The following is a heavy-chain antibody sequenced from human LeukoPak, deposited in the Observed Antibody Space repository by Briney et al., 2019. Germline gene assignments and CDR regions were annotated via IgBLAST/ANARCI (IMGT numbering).Heavy chain of an antibody. CDR1: GFTLSSNY. Sequence: GGSLRLSCAASGFTLSSNYMSWVRQAPGKGLEWVSVIYSGGSTYYADSVKGRFTISRDNSKNTLYLQMNSLRAEDTAVYYCAKDQRGYSYGPTYWGQGTLVTVSS. D-gene: IGHD5-18*01. J-gene: IGHJ4*02. CDR3: AKDQRGYSYGPTY. V-gene: IGHV3-53*05. CDR2: IYSGGST.